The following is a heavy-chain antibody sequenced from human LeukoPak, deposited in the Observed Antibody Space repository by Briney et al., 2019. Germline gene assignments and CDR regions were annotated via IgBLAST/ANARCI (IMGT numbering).Heavy chain of an antibody. D-gene: IGHD6-13*01. CDR2: ISSSSSYI. CDR1: GFTFSSYS. J-gene: IGHJ5*02. Sequence: KSGGSLRLPCAASGFTFSSYSMNWVGQAPGKGLEWVSSISSSSSYIYYADSVKGRFTISRDNAKNSLYLRMNSLRAEDTAVYYCARDSHSKEDNWFDPWGQGTLVTVSS. CDR3: ARDSHSKEDNWFDP. V-gene: IGHV3-21*01.